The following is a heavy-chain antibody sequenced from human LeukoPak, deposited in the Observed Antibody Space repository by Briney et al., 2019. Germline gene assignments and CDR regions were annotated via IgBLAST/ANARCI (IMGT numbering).Heavy chain of an antibody. CDR2: ISSSSSYI. CDR1: GFTFSSYS. D-gene: IGHD3-22*01. J-gene: IGHJ4*02. CDR3: ARDASPTGYYDSSGYYYLDY. Sequence: GGSLRLSCAASGFTFSSYSMNWVRQAPGKGLEWVSSISSSSSYIYNADSVKGRFTISRDNAKNSLYLQMNSLRAEDTAVYYCARDASPTGYYDSSGYYYLDYWGQGTLVTVSS. V-gene: IGHV3-21*01.